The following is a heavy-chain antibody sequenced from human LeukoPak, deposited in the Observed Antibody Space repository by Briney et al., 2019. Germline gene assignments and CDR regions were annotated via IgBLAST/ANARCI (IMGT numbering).Heavy chain of an antibody. D-gene: IGHD3-22*01. J-gene: IGHJ4*02. Sequence: SETLSLTCTVSGGSISSYYWSWIRQPAGKGLEWIGRIYTSGSTNYNPSLKSRVTVSVDTSKNQFSLKLSSVTAADTAVYYCARVVAPSNPYDRSGYYFDYWGQGTLVTVSS. CDR2: IYTSGST. CDR1: GGSISSYY. CDR3: ARVVAPSNPYDRSGYYFDY. V-gene: IGHV4-4*07.